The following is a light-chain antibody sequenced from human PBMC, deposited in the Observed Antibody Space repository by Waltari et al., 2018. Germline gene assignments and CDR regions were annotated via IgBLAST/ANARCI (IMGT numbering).Light chain of an antibody. V-gene: IGKV4-1*01. CDR1: QSVLSSSNNKNY. Sequence: DIVMTQSPDSLAVSLGERATIHCKSSQSVLSSSNNKNYLAWYQQKPGQPPKLLIYWASTRESGVPDRFSGSGSGTDFTLTISSLQAEDVAVYYCQQYYSSPITFGQGTRLEIK. CDR2: WAS. J-gene: IGKJ5*01. CDR3: QQYYSSPIT.